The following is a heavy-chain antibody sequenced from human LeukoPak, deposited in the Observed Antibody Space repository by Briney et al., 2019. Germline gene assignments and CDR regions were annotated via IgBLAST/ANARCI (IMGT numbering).Heavy chain of an antibody. Sequence: PGGSLRLSCAASGFTFSSYSMSWVRQAPGEGLEWVSAISPSGDSTSYPDSVKGRFTISRDNSKNTLYLQMNSLTAEDTAVYYCARRLPAVGSTYYFDCWGQGTLVTVSS. CDR3: ARRLPAVGSTYYFDC. CDR1: GFTFSSYS. J-gene: IGHJ4*02. V-gene: IGHV3-23*01. D-gene: IGHD6-13*01. CDR2: ISPSGDST.